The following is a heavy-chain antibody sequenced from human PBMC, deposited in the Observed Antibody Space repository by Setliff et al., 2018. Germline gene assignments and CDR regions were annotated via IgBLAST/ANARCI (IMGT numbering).Heavy chain of an antibody. CDR1: GGSISSYY. Sequence: SETLSLTCTVSGGSISSYYWSWIRQPAGKGLEWIGRIYTSGNTNYNPSLKSRVTMSADTSKSQFSLRLNSVTAADTAVYYCARDLGHGGDSDYWGQGTLVTVSS. CDR3: ARDLGHGGDSDY. CDR2: IYTSGNT. V-gene: IGHV4-4*07. D-gene: IGHD2-21*02. J-gene: IGHJ4*02.